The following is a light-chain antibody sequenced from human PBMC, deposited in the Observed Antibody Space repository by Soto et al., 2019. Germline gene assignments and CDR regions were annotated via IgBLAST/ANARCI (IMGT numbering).Light chain of an antibody. V-gene: IGKV4-1*01. Sequence: DIVMTQSPDSLAVSLGEKATINCKSSQSVLYSSNNKNYLAWYQQKPGQPPKLLIYWASTRESGVPDRFSGSGAGTDLTLSISSLQAEDVAVYCCQPYFCPLTFGQGTKVEIK. CDR2: WAS. CDR1: QSVLYSSNNKNY. CDR3: QPYFCPLT. J-gene: IGKJ1*01.